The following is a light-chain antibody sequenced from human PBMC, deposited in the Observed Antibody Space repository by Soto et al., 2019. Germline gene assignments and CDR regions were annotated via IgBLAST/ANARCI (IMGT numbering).Light chain of an antibody. Sequence: QSVLTQPPSVSEAPRQRVTISCSGSSSNIGNNAVNWYQQLPGKAPRLLIYYDDLRPSGVSDRFSGSKSGTSASLAISGLQSEDEAHYYCATWDDSLDVHVFGTGTKLTVL. J-gene: IGLJ1*01. CDR1: SSNIGNNA. V-gene: IGLV1-36*01. CDR2: YDD. CDR3: ATWDDSLDVHV.